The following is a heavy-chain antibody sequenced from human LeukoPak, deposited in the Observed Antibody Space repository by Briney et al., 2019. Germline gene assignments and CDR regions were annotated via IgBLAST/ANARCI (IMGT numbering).Heavy chain of an antibody. D-gene: IGHD3-10*01. CDR1: SGSISSGGYS. Sequence: SQTLSLTCAVSSGSISSGGYSWSWIRQPPGKGLEWIGYIYHSGSTYYNPSLKSRVTISVDRSKNQFSLKLSSVTAADTAVYYCARAPIYYGSGSYYAFDIWGQGTMVTVSS. V-gene: IGHV4-30-2*01. CDR3: ARAPIYYGSGSYYAFDI. J-gene: IGHJ3*02. CDR2: IYHSGST.